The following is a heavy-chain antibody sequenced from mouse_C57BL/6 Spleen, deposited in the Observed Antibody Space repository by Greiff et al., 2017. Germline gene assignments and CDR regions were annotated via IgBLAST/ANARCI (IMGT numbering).Heavy chain of an antibody. Sequence: VQLQQPGAELVKPGASVKLSCTASGYTFTSYWMHWVRQRPGRGLEWIGRIDPNSGGTKYNEKFKSKATLTVDKPSSTAYMQLSSLTSEDSAVYYCARDSNYEYFDVWGTGTTVTVSS. CDR3: ARDSNYEYFDV. J-gene: IGHJ1*03. CDR1: GYTFTSYW. CDR2: IDPNSGGT. V-gene: IGHV1-72*01. D-gene: IGHD2-5*01.